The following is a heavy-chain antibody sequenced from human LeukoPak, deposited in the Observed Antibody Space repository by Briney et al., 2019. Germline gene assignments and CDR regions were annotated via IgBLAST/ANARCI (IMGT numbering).Heavy chain of an antibody. D-gene: IGHD2-2*01. J-gene: IGHJ5*02. CDR1: GFTVSNNY. CDR2: IYSGGDT. CDR3: ARDPPAVPANTYA. Sequence: PGGSLRLSCAGSGFTVSNNYMNWVRQAPGKGLEWVSLIYSGGDTHYADSVKGRFTISRDSSKNTLFLQMNSLRAEDTAVYYCARDPPAVPANTYAWGQGTLVTVSS. V-gene: IGHV3-66*01.